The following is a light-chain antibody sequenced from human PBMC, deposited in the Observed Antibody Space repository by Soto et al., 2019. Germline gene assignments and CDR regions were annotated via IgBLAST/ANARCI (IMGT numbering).Light chain of an antibody. CDR1: QNIDRK. Sequence: ETLMTQSPVTLSVSPGERATLSCTASQNIDRKLAWYQQKPGQAPRLLVYDASVRATGIPATFSGSGSGTEFTLTIASLQSDDFAFYSCQHYKSWPYTFGQGTKLEIK. V-gene: IGKV3-15*01. CDR3: QHYKSWPYT. J-gene: IGKJ2*01. CDR2: DAS.